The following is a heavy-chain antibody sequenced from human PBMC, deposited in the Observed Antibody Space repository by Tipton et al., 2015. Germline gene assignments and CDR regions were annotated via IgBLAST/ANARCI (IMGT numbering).Heavy chain of an antibody. D-gene: IGHD5-24*01. CDR1: GGSVSSGSYY. Sequence: TLSLTCTVSGGSVSSGSYYWSWIRRPPGKGLEWIGYISFSDTTHYNPSLKSRITISLNTSKNQFSLTLNCVAAADTAVYYCARDLEHGMDVWGHGTTVTVSS. CDR2: ISFSDTT. V-gene: IGHV4-61*01. J-gene: IGHJ6*02. CDR3: ARDLEHGMDV.